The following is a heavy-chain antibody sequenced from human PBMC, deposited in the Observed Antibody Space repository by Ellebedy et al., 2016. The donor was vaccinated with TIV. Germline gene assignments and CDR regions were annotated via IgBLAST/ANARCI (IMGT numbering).Heavy chain of an antibody. CDR3: ARERGDAFDI. J-gene: IGHJ3*02. V-gene: IGHV3-21*01. Sequence: PGGSLRLSCAASGFTFSVYSMNWVLQAPGKGLEWVSSISSSSTSMYFADLVKGRFTISRDNAKNSLYLQMNSLRAEDTAVYYCARERGDAFDIWGQGTVVNVS. CDR1: GFTFSVYS. CDR2: ISSSSTSM.